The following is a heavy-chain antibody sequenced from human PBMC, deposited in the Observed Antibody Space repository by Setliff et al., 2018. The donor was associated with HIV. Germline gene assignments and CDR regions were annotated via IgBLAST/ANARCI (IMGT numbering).Heavy chain of an antibody. CDR1: GFTFNNYA. V-gene: IGHV3-9*01. CDR2: ITWNSGTI. J-gene: IGHJ3*02. Sequence: GGSLRLSCAASGFTFNNYAMHWGRQVPGKGPEWVSGITWNSGTIAYADSVQGRFTISRDNDRHYVYLQMTSLRPEDTALYYCAKDYGDGHNWGAFDIWGQGTMVTVSS. CDR3: AKDYGDGHNWGAFDI. D-gene: IGHD3-16*01.